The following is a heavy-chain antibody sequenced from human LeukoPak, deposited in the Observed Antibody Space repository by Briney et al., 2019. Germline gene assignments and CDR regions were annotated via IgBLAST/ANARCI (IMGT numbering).Heavy chain of an antibody. CDR2: ISPNSGGT. V-gene: IGHV1-2*02. J-gene: IGHJ4*02. D-gene: IGHD5-12*01. CDR1: GHTFTGYY. CDR3: ASEPADSGYDVNAHFDY. Sequence: ASVKVSCKASGHTFTGYYMNWVRQAPGQGLEWMGWISPNSGGTNYAQKFQGRVTMTRDTSISTAYMELSRLRSDDTAVYYCASEPADSGYDVNAHFDYWGQGTLVTVSS.